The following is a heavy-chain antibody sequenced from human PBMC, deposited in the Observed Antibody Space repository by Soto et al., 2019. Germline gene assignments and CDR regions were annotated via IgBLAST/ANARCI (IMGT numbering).Heavy chain of an antibody. J-gene: IGHJ4*02. CDR3: ARPLAAGDS. CDR1: GYTFTSYY. D-gene: IGHD6-25*01. Sequence: ASVKVSCKASGYTFTSYYIHWVRQAPGQGLEWMAIVNPTGGSTNYAQKFQGRVTVTFDTSTSTVFMELNSLRYEDTAVYYCARPLAAGDSWGQGTLVTVSS. V-gene: IGHV1-46*03. CDR2: VNPTGGST.